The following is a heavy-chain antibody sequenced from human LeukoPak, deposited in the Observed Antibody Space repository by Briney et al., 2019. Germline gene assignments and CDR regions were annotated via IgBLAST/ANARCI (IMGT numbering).Heavy chain of an antibody. CDR3: ARGWLAETTVVTPYNY. CDR1: GGTFSSYA. Sequence: ASVKVSCKASGGTFSSYAISWVRQAPGQGLEWMGGIIPIFGTANYAQKFQGRVSITADESTSTAYMELSSLRSEDTAVYYCARGWLAETTVVTPYNYWGQGTLVTVSS. J-gene: IGHJ4*02. V-gene: IGHV1-69*01. CDR2: IIPIFGTA. D-gene: IGHD4-23*01.